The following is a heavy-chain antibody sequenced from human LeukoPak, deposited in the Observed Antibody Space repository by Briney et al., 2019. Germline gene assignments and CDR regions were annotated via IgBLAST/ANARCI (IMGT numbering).Heavy chain of an antibody. V-gene: IGHV4-34*01. CDR1: GGSFSGYY. CDR2: INHSGST. CDR3: ARDNYDFWSGYVDY. Sequence: SETLSLTCAVYGGSFSGYYWSWIRQPPGKGLEWIGEINHSGSTNYNPSLKSRVTISVDTSKNQFSLKLSSVTAADTAVYYCARDNYDFWSGYVDYWGQGTLVTVSS. D-gene: IGHD3-3*01. J-gene: IGHJ4*02.